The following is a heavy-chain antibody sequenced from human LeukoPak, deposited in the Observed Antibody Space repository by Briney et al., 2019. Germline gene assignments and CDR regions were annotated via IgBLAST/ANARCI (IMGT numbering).Heavy chain of an antibody. CDR1: GFTFSSYG. CDR3: ARTYYDILTGYNPYFDY. J-gene: IGHJ4*02. CDR2: IRYDGSNK. Sequence: GGSLRLSCAASGFTFSSYGMHWVRQAPGKGLEWVAFIRYDGSNKYYADSVKGRFTISRDNAKNFLYLQMNSLRAEDTAVYYCARTYYDILTGYNPYFDYWGQGILVTVSS. D-gene: IGHD3-9*01. V-gene: IGHV3-30*02.